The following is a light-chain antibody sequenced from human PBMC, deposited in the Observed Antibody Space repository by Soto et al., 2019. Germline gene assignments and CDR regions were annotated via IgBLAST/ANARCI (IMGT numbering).Light chain of an antibody. CDR2: DAS. CDR1: QSVSSD. Sequence: DMVMTQSPATLSVSPGERATLSCRASQSVSSDLAWYQQKPGQAPRLLIYDASTRATGIPARFSGSGSGTEFTLTISSLQSEDFAVYYCQQYNNWPPTWTFGQGTKVDIK. J-gene: IGKJ1*01. V-gene: IGKV3-15*01. CDR3: QQYNNWPPTWT.